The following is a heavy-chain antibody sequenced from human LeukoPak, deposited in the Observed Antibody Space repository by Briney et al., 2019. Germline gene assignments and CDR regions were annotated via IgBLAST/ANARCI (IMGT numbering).Heavy chain of an antibody. Sequence: PSETLSLTCTVSGGSISSYYWSWIRQPPGKGLEWIGYIYYSGSTNYNPSLKSRVTISVDTSKNRFSLKLSSVTAADTAVYYCASGERGDAFDIWGQGTMVTVSS. CDR3: ASGERGDAFDI. J-gene: IGHJ3*02. CDR1: GGSISSYY. D-gene: IGHD1-1*01. V-gene: IGHV4-59*01. CDR2: IYYSGST.